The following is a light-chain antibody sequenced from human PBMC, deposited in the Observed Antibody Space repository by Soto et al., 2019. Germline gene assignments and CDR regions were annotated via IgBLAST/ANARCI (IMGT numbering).Light chain of an antibody. V-gene: IGKV1-9*01. J-gene: IGKJ3*01. CDR2: AAS. CDR3: QQLNSYLFT. Sequence: DIQLTQSPSFLSASVRDRVTITCRASQDISSYLAWYQQKPGKAPKLLIYAASTLQTGVPSRFSGSGSGTEFTLTISSLQPQDFATYYCQQLNSYLFTFGPGTKVDIK. CDR1: QDISSY.